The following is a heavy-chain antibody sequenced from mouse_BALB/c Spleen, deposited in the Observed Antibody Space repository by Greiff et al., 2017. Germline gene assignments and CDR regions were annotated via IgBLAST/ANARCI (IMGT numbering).Heavy chain of an antibody. Sequence: ESGPGLVKPSQSLSLTCTVTGYSITSDYAWNWIRQFPGNKLGWMGYISYSGSTSYNPSLKSRISITRDTSKNQFFLQLNSVTTEDTATYFCARGTWFAYWGQGTLVTVSA. CDR3: ARGTWFAY. J-gene: IGHJ3*01. CDR2: ISYSGST. V-gene: IGHV3-2*02. CDR1: GYSITSDYA.